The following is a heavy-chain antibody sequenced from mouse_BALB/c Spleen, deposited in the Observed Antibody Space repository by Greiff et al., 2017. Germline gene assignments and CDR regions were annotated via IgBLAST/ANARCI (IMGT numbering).Heavy chain of an antibody. V-gene: IGHV2-9*02. D-gene: IGHD1-1*01. CDR3: ARDYYGSSSPFAY. CDR2: IWAGGST. J-gene: IGHJ3*01. CDR1: GFSLTSYG. Sequence: VKLVESGPGLVAPSQSLSITCTVSGFSLTSYGVHWVRQPPGKGLEWLGVIWAGGSTNYNSALMSRLSISKDNSKSQVFLKMNSLQTDDTAMYYCARDYYGSSSPFAYWGQGTLVTVSA.